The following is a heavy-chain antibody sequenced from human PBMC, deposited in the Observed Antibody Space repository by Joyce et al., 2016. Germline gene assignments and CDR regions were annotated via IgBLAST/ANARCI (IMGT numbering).Heavy chain of an antibody. D-gene: IGHD3-3*01. CDR2: IWYDGSNE. CDR3: ARGFLYYDFLSGYLGYFQH. J-gene: IGHJ1*01. CDR1: GFSFSSYG. Sequence: QVQLVQSGGGVVQPGRSLRLSCAASGFSFSSYGMHWVRQAPGKGLEWVEVIWYDGSNEYYADSVKGRFTISRDNFNNTVYLQMSSLRAEDTAVYYCARGFLYYDFLSGYLGYFQHWGQGALVTVSS. V-gene: IGHV3-33*01.